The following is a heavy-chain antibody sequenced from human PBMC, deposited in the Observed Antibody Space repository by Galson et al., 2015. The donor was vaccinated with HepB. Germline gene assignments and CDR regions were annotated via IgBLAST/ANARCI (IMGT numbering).Heavy chain of an antibody. V-gene: IGHV1-18*01. D-gene: IGHD3-10*01. CDR3: ARDNRVLLPSGYGPVGSDY. Sequence: SVKVSCKASGYTFTSYGISWVRQAPGQGLEWMGWISAYNGNTNYAQKLQGRVTMTTDTSTSTAYMELRSLRSDDTAVYYCARDNRVLLPSGYGPVGSDYWGQGTLVTVSS. CDR1: GYTFTSYG. CDR2: ISAYNGNT. J-gene: IGHJ4*02.